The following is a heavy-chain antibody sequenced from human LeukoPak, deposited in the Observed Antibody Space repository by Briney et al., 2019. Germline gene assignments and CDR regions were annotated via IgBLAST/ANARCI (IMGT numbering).Heavy chain of an antibody. CDR1: GGSISSGGYS. CDR3: ARIQLGYCSSTSCYNLPGVRFDP. J-gene: IGHJ5*02. D-gene: IGHD2-2*02. CDR2: IYHSGST. Sequence: SETLSLTCAVSGGSISSGGYSWSWIRQPPGKGLEWIGYIYHSGSTNYNPSLKGRVTISVDTSKNQFSLKLSSVTAADTAVYYCARIQLGYCSSTSCYNLPGVRFDPWGQGTLVTVSS. V-gene: IGHV4-30-2*01.